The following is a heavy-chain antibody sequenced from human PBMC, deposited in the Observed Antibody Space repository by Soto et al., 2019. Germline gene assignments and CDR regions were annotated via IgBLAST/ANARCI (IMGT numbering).Heavy chain of an antibody. CDR3: ATFTFGNYYFGLDV. CDR1: GDSISSTGYS. V-gene: IGHV4-30-2*01. D-gene: IGHD3-10*01. J-gene: IGHJ6*02. Sequence: SETLSLTCAVSGDSISSTGYSWNWIRQPPGKGLEWIGYIYDSGTTYSNPSLKSRVTISVDRSKNQFSLELSSVTAADTAVYYCATFTFGNYYFGLDVWGQGTTVTVSS. CDR2: IYDSGTT.